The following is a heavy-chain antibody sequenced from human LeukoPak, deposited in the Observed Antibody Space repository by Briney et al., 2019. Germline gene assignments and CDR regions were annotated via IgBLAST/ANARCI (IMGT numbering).Heavy chain of an antibody. CDR1: GFTFSSYW. CDR3: ARDGLVYHYGSSAYYSDY. J-gene: IGHJ4*02. D-gene: IGHD3-22*01. CDR2: IKQDESEK. V-gene: IGHV3-7*01. Sequence: PGGSLRLSCAASGFTFSSYWMSWVRQAPGKGLEWVAYIKQDESEKYYVDSVKGRFTISRDNAKNSLNLQMNGLRAEDTAVYFCARDGLVYHYGSSAYYSDYWGQGTLVTVSS.